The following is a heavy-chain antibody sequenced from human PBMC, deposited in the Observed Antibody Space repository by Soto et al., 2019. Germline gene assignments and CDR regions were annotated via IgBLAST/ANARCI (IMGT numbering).Heavy chain of an antibody. D-gene: IGHD6-19*01. CDR2: INPSGGST. CDR1: GYTFTSYY. J-gene: IGHJ4*02. Sequence: QVQLVQSGADVKKPGASVKVSCKASGYTFTSYYMHWVRQAPGQGLECMGIINPSGGSTSYAQKFQGRVNMTRYTSTSPVYMEVSSLGSEATAVYYCARGEGVSGWYYFAYWGQGTLVTVSS. CDR3: ARGEGVSGWYYFAY. V-gene: IGHV1-46*01.